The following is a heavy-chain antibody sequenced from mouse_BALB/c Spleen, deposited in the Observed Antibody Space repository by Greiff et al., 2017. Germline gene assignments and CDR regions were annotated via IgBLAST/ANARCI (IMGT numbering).Heavy chain of an antibody. Sequence: EVKLQESGPGLVKPSQSLSLTCSVTGYSITSGYYWNWIRQFPGNKLEWMGYISYDGSNNYNPSLKNRISITRDTSKNQFFLKLNSVTTEDTATYYCARDRARGFAYWGQGTLVTVSA. V-gene: IGHV3-6*02. J-gene: IGHJ3*01. CDR3: ARDRARGFAY. CDR1: GYSITSGYY. CDR2: ISYDGSN.